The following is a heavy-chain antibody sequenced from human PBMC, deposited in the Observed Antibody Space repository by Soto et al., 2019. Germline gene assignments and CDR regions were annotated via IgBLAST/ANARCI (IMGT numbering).Heavy chain of an antibody. D-gene: IGHD3-10*01. J-gene: IGHJ4*02. Sequence: SETLSLTCTVSGGSISSYYWSWIRQPPGKGLEWIGYIYYSGSTNYNPSLKSRVTISVDTSKNQFSMKLSSVTAADTAVYYCARAVRGVIKDWGQGTLVTVSS. CDR3: ARAVRGVIKD. CDR1: GGSISSYY. V-gene: IGHV4-59*01. CDR2: IYYSGST.